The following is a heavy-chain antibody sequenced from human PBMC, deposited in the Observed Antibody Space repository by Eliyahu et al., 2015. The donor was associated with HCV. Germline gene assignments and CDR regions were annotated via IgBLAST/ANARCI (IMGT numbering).Heavy chain of an antibody. D-gene: IGHD3-22*01. V-gene: IGHV3-7*01. CDR1: GFTFSSYW. CDR2: IKHDGSER. Sequence: EVQLVESGGGLVQPGGSLRLSCAASGFTFSSYWMSWVRQAPGKGLEGVANIKHDGSERYYVDSVKGRFTISRDTAKNSLYLQMDNLRAEDTAVYYCARSDSSDYYYGSIFDYWGQGTLVTVSS. J-gene: IGHJ4*02. CDR3: ARSDSSDYYYGSIFDY.